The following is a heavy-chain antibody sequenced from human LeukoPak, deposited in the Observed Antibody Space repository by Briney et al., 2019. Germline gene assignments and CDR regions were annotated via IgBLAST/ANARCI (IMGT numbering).Heavy chain of an antibody. V-gene: IGHV3-21*01. CDR2: ISSSSSYI. J-gene: IGHJ4*02. CDR3: ARSGIAGAGTNFDY. CDR1: GFTFSSYG. D-gene: IGHD6-13*01. Sequence: KAGGSLRPSCAASGFTFSSYGMSWVRQAPGKGLEWVSSISSSSSYIYYADSVKGRFTISRDNAKNSLYLQMNSLRAEDTAVYYCARSGIAGAGTNFDYWGQGTLVTVSS.